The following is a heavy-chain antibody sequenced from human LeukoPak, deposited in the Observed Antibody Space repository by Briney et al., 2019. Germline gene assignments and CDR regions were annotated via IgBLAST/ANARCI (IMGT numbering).Heavy chain of an antibody. D-gene: IGHD1-7*01. J-gene: IGHJ4*02. V-gene: IGHV4-31*03. Sequence: PSETLSLTCTVSGGSISSGGYYWSWIRQHPGKGLEWIGYIYYSGSTYYNPSLKSRVTISVDTSKSQFSLKLSSVTAADTAVYYCARESWNYYFDYWGQGTLVTVSS. CDR2: IYYSGST. CDR1: GGSISSGGYY. CDR3: ARESWNYYFDY.